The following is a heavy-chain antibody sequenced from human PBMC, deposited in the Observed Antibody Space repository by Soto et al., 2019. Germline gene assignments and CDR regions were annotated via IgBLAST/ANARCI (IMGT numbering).Heavy chain of an antibody. CDR3: ARGSRDSGWFY. Sequence: ASVNVSCKSSGYTFTSYSIHWVRQAPGQRLEWMGWINAGNGNTRYSQKFQGRVTITRDTSASTAYMELSSLRSEDTAVYYCARGSRDSGWFYWGQGTLVTVSS. V-gene: IGHV1-3*01. J-gene: IGHJ4*02. CDR2: INAGNGNT. D-gene: IGHD6-19*01. CDR1: GYTFTSYS.